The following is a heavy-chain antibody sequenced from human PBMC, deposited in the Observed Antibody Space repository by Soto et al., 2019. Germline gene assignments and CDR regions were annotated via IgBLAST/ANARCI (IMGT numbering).Heavy chain of an antibody. J-gene: IGHJ4*02. V-gene: IGHV4-34*01. CDR3: ARGGGSYSRGFDY. Sequence: QVQLQQWGAGLLKPSETLSLTCAVYGGSFSGYYWSWIRQSPGKGLEWIGEITHTGDTNYNPSLKSRVTISVDTSKNQFSLKVTSVTAAGTAVYYCARGGGSYSRGFDYWGQGTLVTVSS. CDR2: ITHTGDT. D-gene: IGHD1-26*01. CDR1: GGSFSGYY.